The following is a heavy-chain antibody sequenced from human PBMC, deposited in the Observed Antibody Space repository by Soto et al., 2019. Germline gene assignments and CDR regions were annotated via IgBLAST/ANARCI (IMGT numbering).Heavy chain of an antibody. CDR1: GVTFSSYA. CDR2: IIPIFGTA. J-gene: IGHJ6*02. D-gene: IGHD3-3*01. V-gene: IGHV1-69*13. Sequence: GASVKVSCKASGVTFSSYAISWVRQAPGQQLEWMGWIIPIFGTANYARKFQVRVTITADQSTCTAYIELSSLRHEDTVVYYCARDTRGITIFGVVITDGMDVWGQGTTVTVSS. CDR3: ARDTRGITIFGVVITDGMDV.